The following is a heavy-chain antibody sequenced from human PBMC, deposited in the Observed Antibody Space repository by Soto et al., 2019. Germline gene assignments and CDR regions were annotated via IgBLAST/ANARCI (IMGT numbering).Heavy chain of an antibody. CDR2: IHYSGSA. V-gene: IGHV4-59*01. CDR3: ARELLWFGEHYYYYYGMDV. D-gene: IGHD3-10*01. CDR1: GDSISNSF. J-gene: IGHJ6*02. Sequence: PSETLSLTCTASGDSISNSFWAWIRQPPGKGLEWIGYIHYSGSANYNPSLKSRVTISVDTPKNQFSVKLSSVTAADTAVYYCARELLWFGEHYYYYYGMDVWGQGTTVTVSS.